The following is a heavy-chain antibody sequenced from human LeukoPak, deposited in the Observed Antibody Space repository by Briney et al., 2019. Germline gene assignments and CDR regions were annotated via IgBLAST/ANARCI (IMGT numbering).Heavy chain of an antibody. J-gene: IGHJ4*02. D-gene: IGHD6-13*01. Sequence: GGSLRLSCAASGFTFSSYAMSWVRQAPGKGLEWVSAISGSGSTYYADFVKGRFTISRDNSKNTLYLQMNSLRAEDTAVYHCAKQYSSSWHYFDYWGQGTLVTVSS. CDR2: ISGSGST. V-gene: IGHV3-23*01. CDR1: GFTFSSYA. CDR3: AKQYSSSWHYFDY.